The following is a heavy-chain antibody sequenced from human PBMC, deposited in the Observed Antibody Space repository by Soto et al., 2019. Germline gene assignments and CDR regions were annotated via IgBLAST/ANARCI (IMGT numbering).Heavy chain of an antibody. CDR1: GFTFSSYG. Sequence: GSLRLSCAASGFTFSSYGMHWVRQAPGKGLEWVAVISYDGSNKYYADSVKGRFTISRDNSKNTLYLQMNSLRAEDTAVYYCAKDRLFYYYYGMDVWGQGTTVTVSS. D-gene: IGHD6-19*01. CDR2: ISYDGSNK. V-gene: IGHV3-30*18. CDR3: AKDRLFYYYYGMDV. J-gene: IGHJ6*02.